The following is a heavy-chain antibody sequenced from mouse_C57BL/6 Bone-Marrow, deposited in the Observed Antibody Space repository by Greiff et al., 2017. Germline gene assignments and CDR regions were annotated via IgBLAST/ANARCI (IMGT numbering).Heavy chain of an antibody. Sequence: VQLQQPGAELVKPGASVKMSCKASGYTFTSYWITWVKQRPGQGLEWIGDIYPGSGGTNYNEKFKSKATLTVDTSSSTAYMQLSSLTSEDSAVLYCARGYYDYDGVAYWGQGTLVTVSA. CDR1: GYTFTSYW. J-gene: IGHJ3*01. CDR2: IYPGSGGT. CDR3: ARGYYDYDGVAY. D-gene: IGHD2-4*01. V-gene: IGHV1-55*01.